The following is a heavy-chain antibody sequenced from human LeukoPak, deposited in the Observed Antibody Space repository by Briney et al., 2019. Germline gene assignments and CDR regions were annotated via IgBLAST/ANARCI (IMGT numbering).Heavy chain of an antibody. CDR1: GGSFSDYY. V-gene: IGHV4-34*01. Sequence: MTSETLSLTCAVSGGSFSDYYWNWIRQPPGKGLEWIGEINHSGSTNYNPSIKSRVTISIDTSKNQFSLKLSSVTAADTAVYYCARDWRIAVAVHNCFDPWGQGTLVTVSS. CDR3: ARDWRIAVAVHNCFDP. CDR2: INHSGST. D-gene: IGHD6-19*01. J-gene: IGHJ5*02.